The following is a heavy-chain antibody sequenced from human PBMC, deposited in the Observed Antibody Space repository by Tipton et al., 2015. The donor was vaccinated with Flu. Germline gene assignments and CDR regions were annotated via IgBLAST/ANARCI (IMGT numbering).Heavy chain of an antibody. CDR1: GGSFSGYY. Sequence: TLSLTCAVYGGSFSGYYWSWIRQPAGKGLEWIGRIYTSGSTNYNPSLKSRVTMSVDTSKNQFSLKLSSVTAADTAVYYCARVSSSGWWYFDLWGRGTLVTVSS. J-gene: IGHJ2*01. CDR2: IYTSGST. CDR3: ARVSSSGWWYFDL. V-gene: IGHV4-59*10. D-gene: IGHD6-19*01.